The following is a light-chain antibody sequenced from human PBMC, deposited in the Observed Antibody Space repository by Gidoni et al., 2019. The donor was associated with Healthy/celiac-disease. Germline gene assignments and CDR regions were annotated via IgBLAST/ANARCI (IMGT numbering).Light chain of an antibody. CDR1: SGSVSSNYN. CDR2: NPK. V-gene: IGLV8-61*01. J-gene: IGLJ3*02. Sequence: QTVVTQEPSFSVSPGGTVTLTCGLTSGSVSSNYNPSWFQQTPGQAPRTLIYNPKIRSAGAPDRFSGSILGNTAALTITGAQADDESDYYCVMYMGGGIWVFGGGTKLTVL. CDR3: VMYMGGGIWV.